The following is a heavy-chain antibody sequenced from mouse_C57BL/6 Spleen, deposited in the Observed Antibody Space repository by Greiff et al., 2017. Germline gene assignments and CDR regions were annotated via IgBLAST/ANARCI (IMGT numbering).Heavy chain of an antibody. Sequence: EVQRVESGEGLVKPGGSLKLSCAASGFTFSSYAMSWVRQTPEKRLEWVAYISSGGDYIYYADTVKGRFTISRDNARNTLYLQMSSLKSEDTAMYYCTRDALFITTVPPAMDYWGQGTSVTVSS. D-gene: IGHD1-1*01. J-gene: IGHJ4*01. CDR1: GFTFSSYA. CDR3: TRDALFITTVPPAMDY. V-gene: IGHV5-9-1*02. CDR2: ISSGGDYI.